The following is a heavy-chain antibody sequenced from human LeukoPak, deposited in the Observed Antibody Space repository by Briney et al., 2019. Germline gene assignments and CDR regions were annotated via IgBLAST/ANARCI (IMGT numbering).Heavy chain of an antibody. CDR2: IIPIFGTA. Sequence: ASVKVSCKASGGTFSNYVISWVRQAPGQGLEWMGRIIPIFGTANYTQKFQGRVTITTDESTRTVYLELTSLTSDDTAVYYCARDVHGDYGSGWFDPWGQGTLVSVSS. V-gene: IGHV1-69*05. D-gene: IGHD4-17*01. J-gene: IGHJ5*02. CDR1: GGTFSNYV. CDR3: ARDVHGDYGSGWFDP.